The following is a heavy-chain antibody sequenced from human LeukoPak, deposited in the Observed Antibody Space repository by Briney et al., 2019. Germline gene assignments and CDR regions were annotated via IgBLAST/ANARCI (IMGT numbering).Heavy chain of an antibody. CDR2: INPNSGGT. CDR3: ARVTEHTAMVHWYFDL. J-gene: IGHJ2*01. V-gene: IGHV1-2*02. D-gene: IGHD5-18*01. Sequence: VASVKVSCKASGYMFTGHYMHWVRQAPGQGLEWMGWINPNSGGTKYAQKFQGRVTMTRDTSISTAYMELSSLRSDDTAVYYCARVTEHTAMVHWYFDLWGRGTLVTV. CDR1: GYMFTGHY.